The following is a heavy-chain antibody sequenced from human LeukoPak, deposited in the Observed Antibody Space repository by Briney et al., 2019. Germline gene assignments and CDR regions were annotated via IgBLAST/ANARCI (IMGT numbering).Heavy chain of an antibody. CDR3: ARPGGYCSSTSCYYYGMDV. D-gene: IGHD2-2*03. V-gene: IGHV1-69*04. Sequence: SVKVSCKASGGTFSSYAIIWVRQAPGQGLEWMGRIIPILGIANYAQKFQGRVTITADKSTSTAYMELSSLRSEDTAVYYCARPGGYCSSTSCYYYGMDVWGQGTTVTVSS. CDR1: GGTFSSYA. J-gene: IGHJ6*02. CDR2: IIPILGIA.